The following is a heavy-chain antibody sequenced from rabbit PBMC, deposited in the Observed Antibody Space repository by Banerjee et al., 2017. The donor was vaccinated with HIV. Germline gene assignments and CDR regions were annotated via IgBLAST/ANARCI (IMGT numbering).Heavy chain of an antibody. D-gene: IGHD8-1*01. V-gene: IGHV1S40*01. J-gene: IGHJ3*01. CDR2: IDTGDGNT. CDR1: GFSFSSSYW. Sequence: QSLEESGGDLVKPGASLTLTCTASGFSFSSSYWIYWVRQAPGKGLEWIGCIDTGDGNTYYASWVNGRFTISKTSSTTVTLQMTSLTAADTATYFCARQDRANGNNYNFWGPGTLVTVS. CDR3: ARQDRANGNNYNF.